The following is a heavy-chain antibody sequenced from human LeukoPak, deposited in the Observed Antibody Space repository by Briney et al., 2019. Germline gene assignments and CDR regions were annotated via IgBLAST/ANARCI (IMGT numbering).Heavy chain of an antibody. D-gene: IGHD3-10*01. CDR1: GGSISSYY. CDR2: IYTSGST. V-gene: IGHV4-4*07. J-gene: IGHJ5*02. Sequence: SETLSLTCTVSGGSISSYYWSWIRQPAGKGLEWIGRIYTSGSTNYNPSLKSRVTMSVDTSKNQFSLMLSSVTAADTAVYYCARDRGVVRGVIIREGWFDPWGQGTLVTVSS. CDR3: ARDRGVVRGVIIREGWFDP.